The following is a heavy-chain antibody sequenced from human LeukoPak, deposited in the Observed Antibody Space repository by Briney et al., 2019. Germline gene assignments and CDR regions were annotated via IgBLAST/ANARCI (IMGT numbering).Heavy chain of an antibody. CDR2: ISGSGEST. D-gene: IGHD4-17*01. CDR3: AKGLNAVTTYGFDM. J-gene: IGHJ3*02. Sequence: GGSLRLSCAASGFTFSSYAMSWVRQAPGKGLEWVSAISGSGESTYYAVSVEGRFTIFRDNSKNTLYLQMNSLRAEDTAVYYCAKGLNAVTTYGFDMWGQGTTVTVSS. CDR1: GFTFSSYA. V-gene: IGHV3-23*01.